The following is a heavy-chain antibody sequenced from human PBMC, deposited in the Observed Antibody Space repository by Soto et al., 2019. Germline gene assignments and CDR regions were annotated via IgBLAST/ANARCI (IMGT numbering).Heavy chain of an antibody. Sequence: VKVSCKASGYTFTSYYMHWVRQAPGQGLEWMGIINPSGGSTSYAQRFQGRVTMTRDTSTSTVYMELSSLRSEDTAVYYCAREAVLRFLERSPDYYYGMDVWGQGTTVTVSS. CDR2: INPSGGST. J-gene: IGHJ6*02. D-gene: IGHD3-3*01. CDR1: GYTFTSYY. V-gene: IGHV1-46*01. CDR3: AREAVLRFLERSPDYYYGMDV.